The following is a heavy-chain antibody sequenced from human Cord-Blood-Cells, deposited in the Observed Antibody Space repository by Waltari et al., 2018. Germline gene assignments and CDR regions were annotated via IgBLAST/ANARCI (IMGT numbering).Heavy chain of an antibody. CDR3: ARPPSDRGSKYFQH. V-gene: IGHV3-21*01. Sequence: EVQLVESGGGLVKPGGSLRLSCAASGFTFSSYSMNWVRPDPGKGLEWVSSISSSSSYIYYADSVKGRFTISRDNAKNSLYLQMNSLRAEDTAVYYCARPPSDRGSKYFQHWGQGTLVTVSS. CDR2: ISSSSSYI. J-gene: IGHJ1*01. D-gene: IGHD3-22*01. CDR1: GFTFSSYS.